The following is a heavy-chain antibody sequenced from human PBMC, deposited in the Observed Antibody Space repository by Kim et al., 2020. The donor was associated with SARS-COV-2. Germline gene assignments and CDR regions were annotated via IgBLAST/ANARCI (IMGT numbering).Heavy chain of an antibody. V-gene: IGHV4-30-4*01. CDR1: GGSISSGDYY. D-gene: IGHD1-7*01. CDR3: ARVRNWNYAWGWFDP. CDR2: IYYSGST. Sequence: SETLSLTCTVSGGSISSGDYYWSWIRQPPGKGLEWIGYIYYSGSTYYNPSLKSRVTISVDTSKNQFSLKLSSVTAADTAVYYCARVRNWNYAWGWFDPWGQGTLVTVSS. J-gene: IGHJ5*02.